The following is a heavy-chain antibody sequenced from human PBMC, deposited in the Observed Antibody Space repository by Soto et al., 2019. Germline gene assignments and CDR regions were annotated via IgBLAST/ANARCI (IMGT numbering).Heavy chain of an antibody. J-gene: IGHJ4*02. CDR1: GFTLRSSA. CDR3: AKNLLYGTSWYGVYDY. CDR2: ITSGGDT. V-gene: IGHV3-23*01. Sequence: PRGSLRLSCEVSGFTLRSSAMNSVLQAPWKVLEWVSSITSGGDTYYVDYVRGRFTIGRDTSKDKLYLQMSSLRAEDTAVYYCAKNLLYGTSWYGVYDYWGQGRLVTVSS. D-gene: IGHD6-13*01.